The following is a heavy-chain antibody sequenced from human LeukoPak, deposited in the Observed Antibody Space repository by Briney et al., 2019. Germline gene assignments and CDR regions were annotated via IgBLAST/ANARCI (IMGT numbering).Heavy chain of an antibody. J-gene: IGHJ4*02. Sequence: PGGSLSLSCAACGFTFSTYWISGVGQAPAKGREWVANIKEDGSEKYYGDSVKGRFTISRDNAKNSLYLQMNSLRAEDTAVYYCARDSSGYQWGQGTLVTVSS. CDR1: GFTFSTYW. D-gene: IGHD3-22*01. V-gene: IGHV3-7*01. CDR2: IKEDGSEK. CDR3: ARDSSGYQ.